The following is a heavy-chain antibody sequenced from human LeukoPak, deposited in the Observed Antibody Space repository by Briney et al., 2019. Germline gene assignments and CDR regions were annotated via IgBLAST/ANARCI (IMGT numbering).Heavy chain of an antibody. CDR3: ARGDWYYVY. J-gene: IGHJ4*02. D-gene: IGHD3-10*02. CDR2: ISSSGAST. CDR1: GFSFSVYE. Sequence: GGSLRLSCAASGFSFSVYEIHWVRQAPGKGLEWISDISSSGASTYYADSVKGRSTISRDNAKNSLYLQMNSLRAEDTAVYYCARGDWYYVYWGQGTLVTVSS. V-gene: IGHV3-48*03.